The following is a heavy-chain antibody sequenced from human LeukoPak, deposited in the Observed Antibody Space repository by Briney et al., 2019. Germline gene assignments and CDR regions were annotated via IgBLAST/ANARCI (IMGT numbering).Heavy chain of an antibody. Sequence: SVKVSCKASGYNFTGYYMHWVRQAPGQGLEWMGWINPNSGGTNYAQKFQGRVTMTRDTSISTAYMELSRLRSDDTAVYYCARDLDRYCSSTSCYTGAFDIWGQGTMVTVS. CDR1: GYNFTGYY. V-gene: IGHV1-2*02. J-gene: IGHJ3*02. D-gene: IGHD2-2*02. CDR3: ARDLDRYCSSTSCYTGAFDI. CDR2: INPNSGGT.